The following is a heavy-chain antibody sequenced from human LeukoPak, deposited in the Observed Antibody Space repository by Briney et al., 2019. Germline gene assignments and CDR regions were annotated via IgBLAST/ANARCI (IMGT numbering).Heavy chain of an antibody. D-gene: IGHD3-22*01. V-gene: IGHV4-59*01. CDR3: LGGDYYDSSGPNDY. J-gene: IGHJ4*02. Sequence: SETLSLTCTVAGGSIRSYYWSWLRQPPGKGLEWIGYIYYSGSTTYNPSLKSRVTISLGTSKNQSSLKNSSVAPPAPAAYYCLGGDYYDSSGPNDYWGQGTLVTVSS. CDR1: GGSIRSYY. CDR2: IYYSGST.